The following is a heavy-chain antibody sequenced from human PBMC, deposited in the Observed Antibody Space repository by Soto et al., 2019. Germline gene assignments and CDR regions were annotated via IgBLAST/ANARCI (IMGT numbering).Heavy chain of an antibody. CDR3: ARDRRGYSYGVDY. CDR1: GYSISSGYY. V-gene: IGHV4-38-2*02. Sequence: SETLSLTCAVSGYSISSGYYWGWIRQPPGKGLEWIGSICHSGSTYYNPSLKSRVTISVDTSKNQFSLKLSSVTAADTAVYYCARDRRGYSYGVDYWGQGTLVTVSS. J-gene: IGHJ4*02. CDR2: ICHSGST. D-gene: IGHD5-18*01.